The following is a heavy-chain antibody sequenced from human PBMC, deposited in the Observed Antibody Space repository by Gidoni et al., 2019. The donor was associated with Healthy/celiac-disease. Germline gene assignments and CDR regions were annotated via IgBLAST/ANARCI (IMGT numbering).Heavy chain of an antibody. V-gene: IGHV4-61*02. D-gene: IGHD3-3*01. CDR1: GGSISSGSYY. CDR2: IYTSGST. CDR3: ARGDGFGVVIDY. Sequence: QVQLQESGPGLVKPSQTLSPTCTASGGSISSGSYYWSWIRQPAGKGLEWIGRIYTSGSTNYNPSLKSRVTISVDTSKNQFSLKLSSVTAADTAVYYCARGDGFGVVIDYWGQGTLVTVSS. J-gene: IGHJ4*02.